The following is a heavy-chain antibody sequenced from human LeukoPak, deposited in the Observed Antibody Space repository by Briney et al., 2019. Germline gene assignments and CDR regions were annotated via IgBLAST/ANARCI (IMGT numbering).Heavy chain of an antibody. CDR3: AKCSGPSIPVSGTVFGY. CDR2: ISSSGHTT. V-gene: IGHV3-23*01. Sequence: GGSPILSCAASGFTFSAFPMSWVRQAPGKGLECVSGISSSGHTTYYADSVKGRFTISRDNSKTTLHLQMDSLGAEETAIYYCAKCSGPSIPVSGTVFGYWGQGTVVTDSS. CDR1: GFTFSAFP. D-gene: IGHD6-19*01. J-gene: IGHJ4*02.